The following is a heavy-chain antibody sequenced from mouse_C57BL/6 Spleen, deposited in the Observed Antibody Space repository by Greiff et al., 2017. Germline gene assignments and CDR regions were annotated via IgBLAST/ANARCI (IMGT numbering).Heavy chain of an antibody. Sequence: QVQLQQSGAELARPGASVKLSCKASGYTFTSYGISWVKQRTGQGLEWIGEIYPRSGNTYYNEKFKGKATLTADKSSSTAYMELRSLTSEDSAVYFCARGESCYGNLAWFAYWGQGTLVTVSA. CDR1: GYTFTSYG. V-gene: IGHV1-81*01. CDR3: ARGESCYGNLAWFAY. CDR2: IYPRSGNT. J-gene: IGHJ3*01. D-gene: IGHD2-10*01.